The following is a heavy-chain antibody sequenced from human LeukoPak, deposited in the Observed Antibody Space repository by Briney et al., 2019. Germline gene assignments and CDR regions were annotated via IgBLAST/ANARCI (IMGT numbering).Heavy chain of an antibody. CDR1: GFTFSSYG. J-gene: IGHJ4*02. Sequence: GRSLRLSCAASGFTFSSYGMHWVRQAPGKGLEWVAVISYDGSNKYYADSVKGRFTISRDNSKNTLYLQMNSLRAEDTAVYYCAKDLKPYGSRSYYFDYWGQGTLVTVSS. CDR3: AKDLKPYGSRSYYFDY. V-gene: IGHV3-30*18. CDR2: ISYDGSNK. D-gene: IGHD3-10*01.